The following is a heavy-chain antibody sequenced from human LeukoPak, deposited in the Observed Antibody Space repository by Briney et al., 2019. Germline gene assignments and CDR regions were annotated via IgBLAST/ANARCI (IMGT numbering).Heavy chain of an antibody. CDR1: GFTFDDYG. CDR2: INWNGGST. J-gene: IGHJ4*02. CDR3: ARAFKYSMSGYYFDY. V-gene: IGHV3-20*04. Sequence: PAGGSLRLSCAASGFTFDDYGMSWVRQAPGKGLEWVSGINWNGGSTGYADSVKGRFTISRYNAKNSLYLQMNSLRAEDTALYYCARAFKYSMSGYYFDYWGQGTLVTVSS. D-gene: IGHD2-21*01.